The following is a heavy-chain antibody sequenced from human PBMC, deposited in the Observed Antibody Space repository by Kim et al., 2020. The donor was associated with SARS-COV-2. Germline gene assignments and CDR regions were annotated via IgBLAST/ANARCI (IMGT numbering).Heavy chain of an antibody. J-gene: IGHJ4*02. Sequence: GGSLRLSCVDSRSTFRSQWMSWVHQAPGKGLEWVANIKQDGSERYYADSLKGRFTISRDNAKNSLYLQMNGLRVDDTAVYYCARSLWLRGTDWGQGTLVTVSS. CDR1: RSTFRSQW. CDR2: IKQDGSER. V-gene: IGHV3-7*01. D-gene: IGHD5-12*01. CDR3: ARSLWLRGTD.